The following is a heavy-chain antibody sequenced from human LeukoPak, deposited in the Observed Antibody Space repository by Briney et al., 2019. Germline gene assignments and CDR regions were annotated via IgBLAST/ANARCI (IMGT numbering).Heavy chain of an antibody. V-gene: IGHV3-23*01. CDR2: ITGSGGNT. Sequence: GGSLRLSCAASGFIFSSYSMSWVRQAPGKGLEWVSVITGSGGNTYYADSVKGRSTISKDNSKNTVYLQMSSLRVDDTAVYYCAKAASSSWPSYYYGMDVWGQGTTVTVSS. CDR3: AKAASSSWPSYYYGMDV. J-gene: IGHJ6*02. CDR1: GFIFSSYS. D-gene: IGHD6-13*01.